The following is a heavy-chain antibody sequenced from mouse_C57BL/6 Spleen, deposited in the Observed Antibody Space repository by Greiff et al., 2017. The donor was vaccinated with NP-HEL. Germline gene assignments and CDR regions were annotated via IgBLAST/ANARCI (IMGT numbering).Heavy chain of an antibody. V-gene: IGHV1-50*01. D-gene: IGHD1-1*01. CDR3: ARSSSSYWYFEV. J-gene: IGHJ1*03. CDR1: GYTFTSYW. Sequence: QVQLQQPGAELVKPGASVKLSCKASGYTFTSYWMQWVTQRPGQGLEWIGEIDPSDSYTHYNQKYKGKATLTVDTTSSTAYMQLSSLTSEDSAVYYGARSSSSYWYFEVWGTGTTVTVSS. CDR2: IDPSDSYT.